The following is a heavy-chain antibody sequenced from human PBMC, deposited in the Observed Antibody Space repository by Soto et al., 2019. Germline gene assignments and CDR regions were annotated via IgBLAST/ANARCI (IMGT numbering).Heavy chain of an antibody. CDR1: GFSLTTIGVG. V-gene: IGHV2-5*01. D-gene: IGHD1-7*01. CDR3: ARAYDWNYA. CDR2: VYWHDDL. J-gene: IGHJ5*02. Sequence: SGPTLVNPTQTLTLTCIVSGFSLTTIGVGVGWIRQSPGKGLEWLASVYWHDDLRYNPSLKDRLTISRDTSKNQVVLTMTNMDPVDTATYYCARAYDWNYAWGQGILVTVSS.